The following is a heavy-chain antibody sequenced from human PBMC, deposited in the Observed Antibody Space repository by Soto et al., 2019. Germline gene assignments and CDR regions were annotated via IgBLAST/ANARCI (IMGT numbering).Heavy chain of an antibody. CDR2: INPKSGDT. CDR1: GYTFTGYN. D-gene: IGHD6-19*01. J-gene: IGHJ4*02. CDR3: ASVRVGSGLYNSPDY. Sequence: QVQLVQSGTAVKKPGASVKVSCKASGYTFTGYNIHWVRQAPGQGLEWMGWINPKSGDTDFTQRLQGRVTMTMDTSISTAYMELSRLRSDDTSIYDCASVRVGSGLYNSPDYWGQGTLVTVSS. V-gene: IGHV1-2*02.